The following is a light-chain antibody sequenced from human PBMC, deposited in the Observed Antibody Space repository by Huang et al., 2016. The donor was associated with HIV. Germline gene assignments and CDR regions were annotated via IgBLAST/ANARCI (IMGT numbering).Light chain of an antibody. Sequence: DIQMTQSPSSLSASVGDRVTITCRASQGIGNSLAWYKQKPEKAPRLLLYATSTLESGGPSRFSGSGSGTHYTLTINTLQPEDIASYYCQQYHSLPWTFGQGTKVEIK. CDR3: QQYHSLPWT. J-gene: IGKJ1*01. CDR2: ATS. CDR1: QGIGNS. V-gene: IGKV1-NL1*01.